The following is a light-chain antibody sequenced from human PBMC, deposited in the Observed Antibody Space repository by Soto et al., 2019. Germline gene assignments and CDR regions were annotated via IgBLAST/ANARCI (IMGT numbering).Light chain of an antibody. V-gene: IGLV2-14*03. CDR1: SSDIGIYNF. Sequence: QSVLTQPASVSGSPGQSITIFCTGTSSDIGIYNFVSWYQQHPGKAPKLMIYNVYSRPSGVSSRFSGSKSGNTASLTISWLQAENEAGYYCNSYTSASTYVFGTGTKLTVL. J-gene: IGLJ1*01. CDR2: NVY. CDR3: NSYTSASTYV.